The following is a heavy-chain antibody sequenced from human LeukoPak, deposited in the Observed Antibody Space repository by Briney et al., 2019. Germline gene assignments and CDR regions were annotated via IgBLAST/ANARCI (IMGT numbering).Heavy chain of an antibody. CDR3: ASSSRTNYDILTGYYDGYYFDY. CDR2: INHSGST. Sequence: SETLSLTCAVYGGSFSGYYWSWIRQPPGKGLEWVGEINHSGSTNYYPSLKSRVTISVDTSKNQFSLKLSSVTAADTAVYYCASSSRTNYDILTGYYDGYYFDYWGQGTLVTVSS. D-gene: IGHD3-9*01. V-gene: IGHV4-34*01. J-gene: IGHJ4*02. CDR1: GGSFSGYY.